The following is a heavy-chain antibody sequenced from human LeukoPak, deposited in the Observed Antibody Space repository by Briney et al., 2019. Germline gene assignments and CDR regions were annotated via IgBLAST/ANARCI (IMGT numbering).Heavy chain of an antibody. CDR1: GGSISSYY. CDR3: ARSLVGARFDY. J-gene: IGHJ4*02. Sequence: PSETLSLTCAVSGGSISSYYWSWIRQPPGKGLEWIGNINYSGSTNYNPSLKSRVTISVDTSKNQFSLKLRSATAADTAVYYCARSLVGARFDYWGQGTLVTVSS. D-gene: IGHD1-26*01. V-gene: IGHV4-59*08. CDR2: INYSGST.